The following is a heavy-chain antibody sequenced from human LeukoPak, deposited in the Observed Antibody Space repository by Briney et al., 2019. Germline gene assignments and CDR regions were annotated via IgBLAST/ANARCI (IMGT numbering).Heavy chain of an antibody. Sequence: HTGGSLRLSCAASGFTVSNNFMSWVRQAPGKGPEWVSVIYNNGDRTTYADSVEGRFILSRDNSKNTVNLQMNSLRDEDTAVYYCARRAREIYFGSIDYWGQGTLVTVSS. D-gene: IGHD2/OR15-2a*01. V-gene: IGHV3-66*01. CDR2: IYNNGDRT. J-gene: IGHJ4*02. CDR1: GFTVSNNF. CDR3: ARRAREIYFGSIDY.